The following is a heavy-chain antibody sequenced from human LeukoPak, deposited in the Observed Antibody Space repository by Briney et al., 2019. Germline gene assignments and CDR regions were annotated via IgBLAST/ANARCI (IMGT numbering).Heavy chain of an antibody. CDR2: ISSSSSYR. V-gene: IGHV3-21*01. CDR3: ARGRGSSCLG. Sequence: PGGSLRLSCAASGFTFSSYSMNWVRQARRKGLEWVSSISSSSSYRYYADSVEGRFTISRDNAKNSLYLQMNSLRAEDTAVYYCARGRGSSCLGWGQGTLVTVSS. J-gene: IGHJ4*02. D-gene: IGHD6-13*01. CDR1: GFTFSSYS.